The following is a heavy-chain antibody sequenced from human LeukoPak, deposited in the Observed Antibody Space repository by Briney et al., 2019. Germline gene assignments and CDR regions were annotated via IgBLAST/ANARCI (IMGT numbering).Heavy chain of an antibody. D-gene: IGHD6-19*01. J-gene: IGHJ5*02. CDR1: GYTFTSYY. V-gene: IGHV1-2*02. CDR2: INPNSGGT. CDR3: ARTPSSGWYGGRPNWFDP. Sequence: VASVKVSCKASGYTFTSYYMHWVRQAPGQGLEWMGWINPNSGGTNYAQKFQGRVTMTRDTSISTAYMELSRLRSDDTAVYYCARTPSSGWYGGRPNWFDPWGQGTLVTVSS.